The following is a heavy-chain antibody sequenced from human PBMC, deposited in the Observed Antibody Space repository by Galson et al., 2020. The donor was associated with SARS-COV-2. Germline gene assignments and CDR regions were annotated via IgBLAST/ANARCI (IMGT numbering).Heavy chain of an antibody. D-gene: IGHD2-21*02. J-gene: IGHJ6*02. CDR3: ARGPWSVGYCTFFGMDC. CDR2: MNPNSDGT. Sequence: ASVKVSCKASGYTFTTYDINWVRQATGQGLEWMGWMNPNSDGTDFAQKFQGRLTMSMDTSISTAYMELSSLRSEDTAVYYCARGPWSVGYCTFFGMDCWGQGTTVTVSS. V-gene: IGHV1-8*01. CDR1: GYTFTTYD.